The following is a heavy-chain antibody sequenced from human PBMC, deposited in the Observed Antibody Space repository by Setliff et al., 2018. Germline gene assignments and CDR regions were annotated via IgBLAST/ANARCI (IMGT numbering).Heavy chain of an antibody. CDR2: ISHTGET. CDR1: TYSISRGYF. D-gene: IGHD3-10*02. Sequence: SETLSLTCAVSTYSISRGYFWGWIRQSPGRGLEWIGSISHTGETTYNPSVTSRVTISLDTSKNHFSLTLNSVPAADTAVYFCARGNDVRVDPWGQGTLVTVSS. CDR3: ARGNDVRVDP. J-gene: IGHJ5*02. V-gene: IGHV4-38-2*01.